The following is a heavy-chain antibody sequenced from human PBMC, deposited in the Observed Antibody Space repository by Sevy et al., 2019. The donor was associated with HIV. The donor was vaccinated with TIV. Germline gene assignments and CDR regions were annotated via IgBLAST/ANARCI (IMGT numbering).Heavy chain of an antibody. Sequence: SETLSLTCTVSGGSITPYYWNWIRQPPGKGLEWIGFIYYSGSTNYSPSLKSRVTISVDTSNKQFSLNLSSVTAADTAVYYCEGGGGVTDYGLDVWGQGTTVTVSS. CDR3: EGGGGVTDYGLDV. CDR2: IYYSGST. J-gene: IGHJ6*02. D-gene: IGHD3-16*01. CDR1: GGSITPYY. V-gene: IGHV4-59*01.